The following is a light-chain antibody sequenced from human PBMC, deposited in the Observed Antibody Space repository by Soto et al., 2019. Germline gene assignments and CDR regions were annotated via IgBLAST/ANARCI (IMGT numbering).Light chain of an antibody. CDR2: DVS. CDR3: SSYTSATTYV. Sequence: QSVLTQPASVSGFPGQSITISCTGTSSDVGAYNYDSWHQQYPGEAPKVIIYDVSHRPAGVSNRFSGSKSGNTASLTISGLQTQDEADYYCSSYTSATTYVFGTGTKVTVL. V-gene: IGLV2-14*01. J-gene: IGLJ1*01. CDR1: SSDVGAYNY.